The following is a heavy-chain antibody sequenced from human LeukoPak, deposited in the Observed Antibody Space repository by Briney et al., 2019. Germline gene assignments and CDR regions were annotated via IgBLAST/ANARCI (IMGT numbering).Heavy chain of an antibody. Sequence: ASVKVSCKASGYTFTSYGISWVRQAPGQGLEWMGWISAYNGNTNYAQKLQGRVTMTTDTSTSTAYMELRSMRSDDTAVYYCARYWGDTAMDYYYYYGMDVWGQGTTVTVSS. J-gene: IGHJ6*02. CDR1: GYTFTSYG. CDR3: ARYWGDTAMDYYYYYGMDV. D-gene: IGHD5-18*01. CDR2: ISAYNGNT. V-gene: IGHV1-18*01.